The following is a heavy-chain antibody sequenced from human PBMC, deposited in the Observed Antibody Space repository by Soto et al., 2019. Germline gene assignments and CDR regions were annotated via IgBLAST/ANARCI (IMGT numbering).Heavy chain of an antibody. CDR3: ANRTTVFGLLIAPFDP. CDR1: GGSVNGYY. Sequence: LSLTCAVYGGSVNGYYWNWIRQPPGRGLEWIGEINHTGGTHYNPSLKRRVTMSVNTSKNQFSLRLSSVTAADTALYYCANRTTVFGLLIAPFDPWGQGNQRTVSS. D-gene: IGHD3-3*01. CDR2: INHTGGT. V-gene: IGHV4-34*01. J-gene: IGHJ5*02.